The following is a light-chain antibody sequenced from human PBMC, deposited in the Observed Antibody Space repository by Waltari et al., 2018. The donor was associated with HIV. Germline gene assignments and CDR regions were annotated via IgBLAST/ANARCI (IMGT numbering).Light chain of an antibody. CDR3: MQGTHSFT. Sequence: DVVMTQSPLSLPVTLGQPASISCRSSQSLVHSDGSTYLNWFHQRPGQSPRRLIYKVSNRDSGVPDRFSGSGSGTDFTLEISRVEAEDVGVYYCMQGTHSFTFGPGTKVDIK. V-gene: IGKV2-30*02. J-gene: IGKJ3*01. CDR1: QSLVHSDGSTY. CDR2: KVS.